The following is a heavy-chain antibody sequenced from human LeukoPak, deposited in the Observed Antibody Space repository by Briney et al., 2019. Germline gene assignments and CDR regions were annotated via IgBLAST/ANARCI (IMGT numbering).Heavy chain of an antibody. CDR1: GFTFSSYG. CDR2: ISYDGSNK. D-gene: IGHD3-10*01. CDR3: AKEYGSGSYYSHLDY. V-gene: IGHV3-30*18. J-gene: IGHJ4*02. Sequence: PGGSLRLFCAASGFTFSSYGMHWVRQAPGKGLEWVAVISYDGSNKYYADSVKGRFTISRDNSKNTLYLQMNSLRAEDTAVYYCAKEYGSGSYYSHLDYWGQGTLVTVSS.